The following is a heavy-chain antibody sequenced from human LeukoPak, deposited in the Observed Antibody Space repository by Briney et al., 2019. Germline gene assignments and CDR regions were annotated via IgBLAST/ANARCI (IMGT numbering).Heavy chain of an antibody. CDR2: FDPEDGET. V-gene: IGHV1-24*01. J-gene: IGHJ4*02. Sequence: ASVKVSCKVSGYTLTELSMHWVRQAPGKGLEWMGGFDPEDGETIYAQKFQGRVTMIEDTSTDTAYMELSSLRSEDTAVYYCAAAPDTYYYDSSGFLCWGQGTLVTVSS. CDR1: GYTLTELS. CDR3: AAAPDTYYYDSSGFLC. D-gene: IGHD3-22*01.